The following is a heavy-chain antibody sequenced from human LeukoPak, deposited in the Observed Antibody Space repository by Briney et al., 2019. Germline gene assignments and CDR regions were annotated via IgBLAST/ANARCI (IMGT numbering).Heavy chain of an antibody. CDR1: GFTFSSYS. J-gene: IGHJ4*02. D-gene: IGHD6-19*01. CDR3: ARVLVAGTNY. V-gene: IGHV3-21*01. CDR2: ISSSSSYI. Sequence: GGSLRLSCAASGFTFSSYSMNWVRQAPGKGLEGVSSISSSSSYIYYADSVKGRFTISRDNAKNSLYLQMNSLRAEDTAVYYCARVLVAGTNYWGQGTLVTVSS.